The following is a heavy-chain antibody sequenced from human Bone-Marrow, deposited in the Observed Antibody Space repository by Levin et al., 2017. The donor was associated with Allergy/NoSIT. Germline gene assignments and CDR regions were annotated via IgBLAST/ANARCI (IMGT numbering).Heavy chain of an antibody. CDR3: ARDLSVVQMGPAYYGMDV. CDR1: GFTFRSYY. J-gene: IGHJ6*02. CDR2: ISSSSSYI. D-gene: IGHD5-24*01. Sequence: PGGSLRLSCAASGFTFRSYYMTWVRQAPGKGLEWVSSISSSSSYISYGDSVKGRFTVSRDNAKNSLYLQMNNVSVEDTAVYYCARDLSVVQMGPAYYGMDVWGQGTTVTVAS. V-gene: IGHV3-21*01.